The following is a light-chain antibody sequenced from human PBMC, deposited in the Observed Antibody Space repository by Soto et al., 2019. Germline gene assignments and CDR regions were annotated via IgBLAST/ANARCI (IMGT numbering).Light chain of an antibody. V-gene: IGKV3-15*01. CDR2: GAS. CDR1: QSVSSN. CDR3: QQYNNWPRGT. Sequence: EIVMTQSPATLSVSPGERATLSCRASQSVSSNLAWYQQKPGQAPRLLIYGASTRATGIPARFSGSGSGTEFTLTISSLQSEEFAVYYCQQYNNWPRGTLGQGTKVEIK. J-gene: IGKJ1*01.